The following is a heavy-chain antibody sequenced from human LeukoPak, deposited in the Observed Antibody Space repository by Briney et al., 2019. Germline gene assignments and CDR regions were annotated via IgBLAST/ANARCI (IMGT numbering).Heavy chain of an antibody. V-gene: IGHV3-7*01. D-gene: IGHD1-26*01. CDR3: VRDKGGRSGAIYYDAFDV. CDR1: GFTFNTYW. Sequence: PGGSLRLSCAASGFTFNTYWMIWVRQASGKGLEWVANIDQGGSTKYYVDSLKGRFTISRDNAKNSLYLQMNSLRAEDTAVYYCVRDKGGRSGAIYYDAFDVRGQGTMVTVSS. J-gene: IGHJ3*01. CDR2: IDQGGSTK.